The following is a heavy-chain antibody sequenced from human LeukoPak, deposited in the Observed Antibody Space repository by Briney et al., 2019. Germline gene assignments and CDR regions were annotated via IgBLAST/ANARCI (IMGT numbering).Heavy chain of an antibody. V-gene: IGHV4-34*01. D-gene: IGHD2-2*02. J-gene: IGHJ4*02. CDR3: ASPACSSTSCYSFDY. CDR1: GGSFSGYY. Sequence: SETLSLTCAVYGGSFSGYYWSWIRQPPGKGLEWIGEINHSGSTNYNPSLKSRVTISVDTSKNQFSLKLSSVTAADTAVYYCASPACSSTSCYSFDYWGQGTLVTVSS. CDR2: INHSGST.